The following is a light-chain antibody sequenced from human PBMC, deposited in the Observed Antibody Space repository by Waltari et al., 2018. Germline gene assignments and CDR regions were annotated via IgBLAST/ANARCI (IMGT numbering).Light chain of an antibody. Sequence: QSALTQPASVSGSPGQSITLSCTGTRNAIGNYDLVSWYQQRPGEAPKLLMYGATKRPSGVSNRFSGSKSGKTASLTISGLQTEDEADYYCFSFVAANSFVFGPGTKVTVL. CDR3: FSFVAANSFV. V-gene: IGLV2-23*01. J-gene: IGLJ1*01. CDR2: GAT. CDR1: RNAIGNYDL.